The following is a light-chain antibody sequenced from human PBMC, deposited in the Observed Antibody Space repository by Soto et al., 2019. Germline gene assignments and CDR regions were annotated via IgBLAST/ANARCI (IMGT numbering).Light chain of an antibody. CDR1: SSDIGYYNH. Sequence: QSALTQPASVSGSPGQSITISCTGTSSDIGYYNHVSWYLHHPTKVPKLIIYDVSNRPSGVSSRFSGSKSGNTASLTISGLQAEDEAHYYCSSFTISNTVIFGGGTKLTVL. V-gene: IGLV2-14*01. CDR2: DVS. CDR3: SSFTISNTVI. J-gene: IGLJ2*01.